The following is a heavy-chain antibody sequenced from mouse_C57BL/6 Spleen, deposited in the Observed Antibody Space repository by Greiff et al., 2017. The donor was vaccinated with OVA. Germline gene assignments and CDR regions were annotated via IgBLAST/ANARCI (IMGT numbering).Heavy chain of an antibody. D-gene: IGHD1-1*01. V-gene: IGHV5-17*01. CDR3: ARGTTVVGAAMDY. J-gene: IGHJ4*01. CDR2: ISSGSSTI. CDR1: GFTFSDYG. Sequence: EVKLVESGGGLVKPGGSLKLSCAASGFTFSDYGMHWVRQAPEKGLEWVAYISSGSSTIYYADTVKGRFTISRDNAKNTLFLQMTSLRSEDTAMYYCARGTTVVGAAMDYWGQGTSVTVSS.